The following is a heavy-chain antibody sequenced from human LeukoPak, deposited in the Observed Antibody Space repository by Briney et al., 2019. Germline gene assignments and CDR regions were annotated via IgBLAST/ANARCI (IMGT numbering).Heavy chain of an antibody. CDR3: ARTGAGGLWFGELSPNWFDP. V-gene: IGHV4-38-2*02. CDR1: GYSISSGYY. CDR2: IYHSGST. Sequence: SETLSLTCTVSGYSISSGYYWGWIRQPPGKGLEWIGSIYHSGSTYYNPSLKSRVTISVDTSKNQFSLKLSSVTAADTAVYYCARTGAGGLWFGELSPNWFDPWGQGTLVTVSS. J-gene: IGHJ5*02. D-gene: IGHD3-10*01.